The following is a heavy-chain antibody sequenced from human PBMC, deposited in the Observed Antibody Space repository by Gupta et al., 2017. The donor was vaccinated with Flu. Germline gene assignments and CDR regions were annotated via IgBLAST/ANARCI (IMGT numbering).Heavy chain of an antibody. CDR3: TTGITSYYDTRE. J-gene: IGHJ4*02. Sequence: MSWVRQAPGKGLEWVGRIKSKTEGGTIDYAAPVKGRVTISRDDSKNTVYLQMNSLKTEDTAVYYCTTGITSYYDTREWGQGTLVTVSS. CDR2: IKSKTEGGTI. V-gene: IGHV3-15*01. D-gene: IGHD3-22*01.